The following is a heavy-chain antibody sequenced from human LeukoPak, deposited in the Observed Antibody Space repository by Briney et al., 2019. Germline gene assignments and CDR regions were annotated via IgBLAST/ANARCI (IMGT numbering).Heavy chain of an antibody. CDR2: VNPSGNT. J-gene: IGHJ4*02. CDR1: GGSFSGYY. CDR3: ARGSGSWYPY. Sequence: PSETLSLTCAVYGGSFSGYYWSWVRQPPGKGLEWIGEVNPSGNTNYNPSLKSRATISVDTSKNHFSLNLNPVTAADTAVYYCARGSGSWYPYWGQGSLVTVSS. D-gene: IGHD6-13*01. V-gene: IGHV4-34*01.